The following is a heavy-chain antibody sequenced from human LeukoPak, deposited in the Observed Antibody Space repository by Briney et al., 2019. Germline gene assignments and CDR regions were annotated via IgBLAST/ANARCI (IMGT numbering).Heavy chain of an antibody. CDR2: ISYDGSNK. Sequence: GGSLRLSCAASGFTFSSYAMHWVRQAPGKGLEWVAVISYDGSNKYYADSVKGRFTISRDNSKNTLYLQMNSLRAEDTAVFYCAREGYSSSWYTDYWGQGTLVTVSS. V-gene: IGHV3-30-3*01. CDR3: AREGYSSSWYTDY. D-gene: IGHD6-13*01. CDR1: GFTFSSYA. J-gene: IGHJ4*02.